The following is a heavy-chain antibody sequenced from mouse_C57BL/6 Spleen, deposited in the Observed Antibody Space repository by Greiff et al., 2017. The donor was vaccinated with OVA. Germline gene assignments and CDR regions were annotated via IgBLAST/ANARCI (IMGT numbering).Heavy chain of an antibody. CDR2: FYPGSGSI. D-gene: IGHD1-1*01. J-gene: IGHJ4*01. CDR3: ARHEESSYGSSYYAMDY. V-gene: IGHV1-62-2*01. CDR1: GYTFTEYT. Sequence: VKLQESGAELVKPGASVKLSCKASGYTFTEYTIHWVKQRSGQGLEWIGWFYPGSGSIKYNEKFKDKATLTADKSSSTVYMELSRLTSEDSAVYFCARHEESSYGSSYYAMDYWGQGTSVTVSS.